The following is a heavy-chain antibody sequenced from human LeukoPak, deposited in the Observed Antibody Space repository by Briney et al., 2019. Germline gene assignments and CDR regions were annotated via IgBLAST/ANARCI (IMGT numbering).Heavy chain of an antibody. Sequence: PSETLSLTCAVYGGSFSGYYWSWIRQPPGKGLEWIGEINHSGSTNYNPSLKSRVTISVDTSKNQFSLKLSSVTAADTAVYYCARGDGYCSSTSCYGGLFDYWGQGTLVTVSS. D-gene: IGHD2-2*01. J-gene: IGHJ4*02. V-gene: IGHV4-34*01. CDR2: INHSGST. CDR3: ARGDGYCSSTSCYGGLFDY. CDR1: GGSFSGYY.